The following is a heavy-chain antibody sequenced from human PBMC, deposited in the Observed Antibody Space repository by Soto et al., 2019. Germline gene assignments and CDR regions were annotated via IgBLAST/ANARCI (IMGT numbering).Heavy chain of an antibody. CDR2: ISYDGTKT. CDR1: GFTFSIYA. V-gene: IGHV3-30*03. CDR3: XXXXXXXXXXXXXXXXX. J-gene: IGHJ4*02. Sequence: QVQLVESGGGVVQPGRSLRVSCAASGFTFSIYAMHWVRQAPGTGLEWVAVISYDGTKTYYADSVKGRFTISRDNSKNTXXLXXXXXXXXXXXXXXXXXXXXXXXXXXXXXXXXWGQGTLVT.